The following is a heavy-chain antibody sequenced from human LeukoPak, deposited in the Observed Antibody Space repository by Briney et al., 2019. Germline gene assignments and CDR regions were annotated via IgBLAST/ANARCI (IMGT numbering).Heavy chain of an antibody. J-gene: IGHJ4*02. Sequence: TGESLKISCKGSGYSFTSYWIGWVRQMPGKGLEWMGIIYPGDSDTRYSPSFQGQVTISADKSISTAYLQWSSLKASDTAMYYCARSVPYYDSSGHVDYWGQGTLVTVSS. CDR1: GYSFTSYW. D-gene: IGHD3-22*01. V-gene: IGHV5-51*01. CDR3: ARSVPYYDSSGHVDY. CDR2: IYPGDSDT.